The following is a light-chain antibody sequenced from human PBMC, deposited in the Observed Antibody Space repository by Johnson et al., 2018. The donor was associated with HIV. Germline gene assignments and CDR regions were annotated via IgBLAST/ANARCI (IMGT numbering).Light chain of an antibody. CDR3: GTWDSSLNASYV. CDR2: ENN. V-gene: IGLV1-51*02. Sequence: QSVLTQPPSVSAAPGQKVTISCSGSSCDIGNNYVSWYQQLPGTAPKLLIYENNRRPSGTPDRFSGSKSGTSATLGITGLQTGDEADYYCGTWDSSLNASYVFGSGTSVTVL. J-gene: IGLJ1*01. CDR1: SCDIGNNY.